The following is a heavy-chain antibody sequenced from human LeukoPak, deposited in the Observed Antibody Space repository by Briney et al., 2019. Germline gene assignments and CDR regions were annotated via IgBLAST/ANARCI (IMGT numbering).Heavy chain of an antibody. Sequence: VGTGGSLRLSCAASGFTFSSYNMNWVRQAPGKGLEWVSYISSSSNTIYYADSVKGRFTISRDNAKNSLYLQMNSLRAEDTAVYYCATESGTYSGTCFDYWGQGNLVTVSS. CDR3: ATESGTYSGTCFDY. V-gene: IGHV3-48*01. CDR2: ISSSSNTI. D-gene: IGHD1-26*01. CDR1: GFTFSSYN. J-gene: IGHJ4*02.